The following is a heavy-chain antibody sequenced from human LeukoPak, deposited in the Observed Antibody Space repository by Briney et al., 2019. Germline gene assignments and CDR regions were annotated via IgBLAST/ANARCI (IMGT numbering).Heavy chain of an antibody. CDR2: IYTSGST. J-gene: IGHJ4*02. D-gene: IGHD3-22*01. CDR3: ARAWDYYDSSGYYSPFFDY. CDR1: GGSISSGSYY. V-gene: IGHV4-61*02. Sequence: SQTLSPTCTVSGGSISSGSYYWSWIRQPAGKGLEWIGRIYTSGSTNYNPSLKSRVTISVDTSKNQFSLKLSSVTAADTAVYYCARAWDYYDSSGYYSPFFDYWGQGTLVTVP.